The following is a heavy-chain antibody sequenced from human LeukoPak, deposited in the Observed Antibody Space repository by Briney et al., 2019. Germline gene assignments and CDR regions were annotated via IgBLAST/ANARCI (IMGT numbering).Heavy chain of an antibody. V-gene: IGHV1-2*02. D-gene: IGHD4-23*01. CDR2: INPNSGGT. CDR3: ARAFPPRWSSRGFDP. J-gene: IGHJ5*02. CDR1: GYTFTGYY. Sequence: ASVKVSCKASGYTFTGYYMHWVRQAPGQGLGWMGWINPNSGGTNYAQKFQGRVTMTRDTSISTAYMELSRLRSDDTAVYYCARAFPPRWSSRGFDPWGQGTLVTVSS.